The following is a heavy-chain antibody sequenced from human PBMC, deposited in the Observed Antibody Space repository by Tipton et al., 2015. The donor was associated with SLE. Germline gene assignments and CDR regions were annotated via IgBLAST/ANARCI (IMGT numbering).Heavy chain of an antibody. CDR3: ARGGYYDSSGSHFDY. J-gene: IGHJ4*02. CDR1: GGSISSSSYY. Sequence: TLSLTCTVSGGSISSSSYYWGWIRQPPGKGLEWVGSIYYSGRTYYNPSLKSRVTISVDTSKNQYSLKLSSVTAADTAVYYCARGGYYDSSGSHFDYWGQGTLVTVSS. V-gene: IGHV4-39*01. CDR2: IYYSGRT. D-gene: IGHD3-22*01.